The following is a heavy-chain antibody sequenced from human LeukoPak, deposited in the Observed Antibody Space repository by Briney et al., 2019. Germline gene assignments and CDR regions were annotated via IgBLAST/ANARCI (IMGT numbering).Heavy chain of an antibody. J-gene: IGHJ5*02. CDR3: AKDRFSGNTPVQPAAS. V-gene: IGHV3-30*02. CDR1: GFIFSTFG. Sequence: GGSLRLSCATSGFIFSTFGMHRVRQAPGKGLEWVAFIHYDDRRRDYAESVKGRFTISRDNYENTLFLQMNSLRGDDTAVYYCAKDRFSGNTPVQPAASWGQGTLVIVSS. D-gene: IGHD3-10*01. CDR2: IHYDDRRR.